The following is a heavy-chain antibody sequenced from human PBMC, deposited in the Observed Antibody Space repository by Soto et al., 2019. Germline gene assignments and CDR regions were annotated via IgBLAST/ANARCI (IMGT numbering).Heavy chain of an antibody. V-gene: IGHV3-30*03. D-gene: IGHD6-13*01. CDR1: GFTFSSYG. Sequence: VHLVESGGGVVQPGRSLRLSCAASGFTFSSYGMHWVRQAPGKGLEWVAVISYDGSNQNYADSVKGRFTISRDNSKNTLLLQLNSLRAGDTAVYYCATSQSSSAPFDYWGQGTLVTVSS. CDR2: ISYDGSNQ. CDR3: ATSQSSSAPFDY. J-gene: IGHJ4*02.